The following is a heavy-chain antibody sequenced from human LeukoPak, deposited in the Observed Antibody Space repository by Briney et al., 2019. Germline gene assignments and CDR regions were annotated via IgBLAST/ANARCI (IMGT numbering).Heavy chain of an antibody. Sequence: SETLSLTCTVSGGSISSYYWSWIRQPPGKGLEWIGYIYYSGSTNYNPSLKSQVTISVDTSKNQFSLKLSSVTAADTAVYYCARLRGSVSWYFDLWGRGTLVTVSS. V-gene: IGHV4-59*08. CDR2: IYYSGST. J-gene: IGHJ2*01. CDR1: GGSISSYY. CDR3: ARLRGSVSWYFDL. D-gene: IGHD3-10*01.